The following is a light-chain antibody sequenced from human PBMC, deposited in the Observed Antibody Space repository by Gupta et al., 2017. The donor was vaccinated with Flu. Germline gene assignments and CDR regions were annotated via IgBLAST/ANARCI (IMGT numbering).Light chain of an antibody. CDR3: AAWDDSRSSYV. J-gene: IGLJ1*01. CDR2: RSN. CDR1: SSNIGTIGSNY. Sequence: SCSGSSSNIGTIGSNYVYGYQQLPGTAPKLLIYRSNQRPSGVPDRFSGSKSGSSASLAISGLRYEDDADYYCAAWDDSRSSYVFGTGTKVTVL. V-gene: IGLV1-47*01.